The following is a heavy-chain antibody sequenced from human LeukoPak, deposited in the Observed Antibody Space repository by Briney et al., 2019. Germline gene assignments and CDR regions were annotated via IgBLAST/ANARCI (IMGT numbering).Heavy chain of an antibody. V-gene: IGHV3-23*01. CDR3: ASTYDSSGYYYYYYYGMDV. CDR2: ISGSGGST. D-gene: IGHD3-22*01. Sequence: GGSLRLSCAASGFTFSSYAVRWVRQAPGKGLEWVSAISGSGGSTYYADSVKGRFTISRDNSKNTLYLQMNSLRAEDTAVYYCASTYDSSGYYYYYYYGMDVWGQGTTVTVSS. CDR1: GFTFSSYA. J-gene: IGHJ6*02.